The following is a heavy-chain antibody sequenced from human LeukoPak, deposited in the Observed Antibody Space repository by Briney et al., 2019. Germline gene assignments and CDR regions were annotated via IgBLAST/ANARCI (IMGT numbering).Heavy chain of an antibody. CDR2: ISSSSSTI. CDR3: ARVRGESPRWFDP. J-gene: IGHJ5*02. D-gene: IGHD3-10*01. V-gene: IGHV3-48*04. Sequence: GGSLRLSCAASGFTFSSYSMNWVRQAPGKGLEWVSYISSSSSTIYYADSVKGRFTISRDNAKNTLYLQMNSLRAEDTAVYYCARVRGESPRWFDPWGQGTLVTVSS. CDR1: GFTFSSYS.